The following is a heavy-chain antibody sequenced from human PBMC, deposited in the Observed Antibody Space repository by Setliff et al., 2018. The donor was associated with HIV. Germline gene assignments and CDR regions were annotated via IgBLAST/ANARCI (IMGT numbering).Heavy chain of an antibody. CDR3: ARDRHSSGLGGYGP. J-gene: IGHJ5*02. V-gene: IGHV4-4*07. Sequence: PSETLSLTCTISGGSFGVYRWGWIRQSAGRGLEWVGRVDSSRTTDYKPSLKCRVAISVDTYRNQFSLRMTSVTAADTAVYCCARDRHSSGLGGYGPWGPGILVTVSS. D-gene: IGHD3-10*01. CDR2: VDSSRTT. CDR1: GGSFGVYR.